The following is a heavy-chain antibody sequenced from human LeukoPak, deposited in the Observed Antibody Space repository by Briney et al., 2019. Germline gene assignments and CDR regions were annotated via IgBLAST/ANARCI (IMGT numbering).Heavy chain of an antibody. D-gene: IGHD3-22*01. CDR1: RFTVSSNY. V-gene: IGHV3-66*02. CDR2: IHSGGST. Sequence: GGSLRLSCAASRFTVSSNYMSWVRQAPGKGLEWVSVIHSGGSTYYADSVKGRFTISRDNPKNTLYLQMNSLRAEDTAVYYCARSYYYSSGYYPGAFDIWGQGTMVTVSS. J-gene: IGHJ3*02. CDR3: ARSYYYSSGYYPGAFDI.